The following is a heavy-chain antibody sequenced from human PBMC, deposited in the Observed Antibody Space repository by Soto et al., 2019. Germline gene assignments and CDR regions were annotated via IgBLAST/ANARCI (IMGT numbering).Heavy chain of an antibody. D-gene: IGHD3-9*01. J-gene: IGHJ4*02. CDR2: IYYSGST. CDR1: GGSISSSSYY. Sequence: QLQLQESGPGLVKPSETLSLTCTVSGGSISSSSYYWGWIRQPPGKGLEWIGSIYYSGSTYYNPSLQSRVTISVDTSKNQFSLKLSSVTAADTAVYYCARQTYDILTGYYSPRYFDYWGQGTLVTVSS. V-gene: IGHV4-39*01. CDR3: ARQTYDILTGYYSPRYFDY.